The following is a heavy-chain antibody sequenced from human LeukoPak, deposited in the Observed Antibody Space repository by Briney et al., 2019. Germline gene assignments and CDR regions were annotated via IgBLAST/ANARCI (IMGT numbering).Heavy chain of an antibody. V-gene: IGHV3-30*04. Sequence: GGSLRLSCAASGFTFSSYAMHWVRQAPGKGLEWVAFISYHGKSENYADSVKGRFTISRDISKNMLYLQMNSLRPEDTAVYYCAREGGFYRPLDYSGQGTLVTVSS. CDR1: GFTFSSYA. CDR2: ISYHGKSE. D-gene: IGHD6-25*01. CDR3: AREGGFYRPLDY. J-gene: IGHJ4*02.